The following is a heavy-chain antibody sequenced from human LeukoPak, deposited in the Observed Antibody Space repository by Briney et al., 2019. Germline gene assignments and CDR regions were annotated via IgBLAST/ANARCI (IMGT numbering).Heavy chain of an antibody. CDR1: GLTFSNYA. Sequence: GGSLRLSRAASGLTFSNYAMSWVRQAPGKGLEWVSGISDSGGSTYYADSVKGRFIISRDNSKNTLYLQMNSLRAEDTAVYYCARGSSKGGSIGYYFDYWGQGTLITVSS. D-gene: IGHD6-6*01. J-gene: IGHJ4*02. CDR2: ISDSGGST. CDR3: ARGSSKGGSIGYYFDY. V-gene: IGHV3-23*01.